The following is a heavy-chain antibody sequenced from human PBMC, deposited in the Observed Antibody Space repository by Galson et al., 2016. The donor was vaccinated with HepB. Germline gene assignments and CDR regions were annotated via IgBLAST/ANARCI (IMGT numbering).Heavy chain of an antibody. CDR2: IRPQRDRKTP. J-gene: IGHJ4*02. CDR3: YGHLDY. Sequence: SLRLSCAASGFTFSKAWFTWVRQAPGKGLEWVGRIRPQRDRKTPVYAAPVEGRFTISRDDSKNTLSLQMNSLTTEGTALYYCYGHLDYWGRGTLVTVSA. D-gene: IGHD4-17*01. CDR1: GFTFSKAW. V-gene: IGHV3-15*01.